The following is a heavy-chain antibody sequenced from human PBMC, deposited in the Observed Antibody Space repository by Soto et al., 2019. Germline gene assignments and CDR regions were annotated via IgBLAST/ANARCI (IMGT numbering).Heavy chain of an antibody. CDR2: MNPNSGNT. D-gene: IGHD3-3*01. J-gene: IGHJ6*03. V-gene: IGHV1-8*01. Sequence: GASVKVSCKASGYTFTSYDINWVRQATGQGLEWMGWMNPNSGNTGYAQKFQGRVTMTRNTSISTAYMELSSLRSEDTAVYYCARAPLFGVVIRSYYYYYMDVWGKGTTVTVSS. CDR1: GYTFTSYD. CDR3: ARAPLFGVVIRSYYYYYMDV.